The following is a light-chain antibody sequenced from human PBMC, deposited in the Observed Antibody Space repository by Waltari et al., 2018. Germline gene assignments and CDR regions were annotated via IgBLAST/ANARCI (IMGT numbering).Light chain of an antibody. CDR3: QQYGSSPWT. V-gene: IGKV3-20*01. CDR2: GAS. CDR1: QSVSSSY. Sequence: EIVLTQSLGTLSLSTGERATLSCRASQSVSSSYLAWYQQKPGQAPRVLIHGASNRATGIPDRFSGSGSGTDFTLTISRLEPEDFAVYYCQQYGSSPWTFGQGTKVEIK. J-gene: IGKJ1*01.